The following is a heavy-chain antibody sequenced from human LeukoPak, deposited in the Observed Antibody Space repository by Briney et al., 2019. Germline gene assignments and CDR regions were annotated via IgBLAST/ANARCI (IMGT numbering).Heavy chain of an antibody. CDR2: TSDRGDYT. CDR3: ARKAQYNGHYPLDY. CDR1: GFTFTSYS. V-gene: IGHV3-23*01. D-gene: IGHD1-7*01. J-gene: IGHJ4*02. Sequence: GGSLRLSCAASGFTFTSYSMSWVRQAPGKGLEWVSGTSDRGDYTYCADSVKGRFTISRDSSKNTLFLQMNSLRAEDTALYFCARKAQYNGHYPLDYWGQGTLVTVSS.